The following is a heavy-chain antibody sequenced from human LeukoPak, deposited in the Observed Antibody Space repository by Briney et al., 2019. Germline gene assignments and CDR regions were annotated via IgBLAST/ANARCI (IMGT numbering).Heavy chain of an antibody. D-gene: IGHD3-3*01. Sequence: PGGSLRLSCAASGFTFSLYGMQWVRQAPGKGLQWVAFIRYDASNEYYVDSVKGRFTTSRDNSENTLYLQMNSLRTEDTAVYYCARFDYWSGFYPLDHWGQGTLVTVSS. J-gene: IGHJ4*02. CDR1: GFTFSLYG. V-gene: IGHV3-30*02. CDR2: IRYDASNE. CDR3: ARFDYWSGFYPLDH.